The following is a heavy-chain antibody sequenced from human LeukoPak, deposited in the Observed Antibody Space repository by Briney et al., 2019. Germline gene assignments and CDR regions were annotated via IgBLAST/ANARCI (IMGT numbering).Heavy chain of an antibody. V-gene: IGHV1-2*02. CDR2: INHNSGST. D-gene: IGHD6-19*01. Sequence: GGSPEASFKGSGYPLNWYHMDRVRPAPGQGPEGMGWINHNSGSTNYAQKLQGRVTITRDKSNSTAYMELSSLRSDDTAVYYCARAGAVAGLDYWGQGTLVTVSS. J-gene: IGHJ4*02. CDR3: ARAGAVAGLDY. CDR1: GYPLNWYH.